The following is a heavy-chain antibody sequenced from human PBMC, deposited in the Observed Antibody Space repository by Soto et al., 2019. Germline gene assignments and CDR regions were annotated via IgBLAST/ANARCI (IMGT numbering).Heavy chain of an antibody. V-gene: IGHV4-34*01. D-gene: IGHD2-2*01. CDR3: ARAGRYCSSISCNPPDY. Sequence: QVQLQQWGAGLLKPSETLSLTCAVYGGSFSGYYWSWIRQPPGKGLEGIGEINHSGSTNYNPSLKSRVTISVDTSKNQFSLKLSSVTAADTTVYYCARAGRYCSSISCNPPDYWGQGTLVTVSS. J-gene: IGHJ4*02. CDR1: GGSFSGYY. CDR2: INHSGST.